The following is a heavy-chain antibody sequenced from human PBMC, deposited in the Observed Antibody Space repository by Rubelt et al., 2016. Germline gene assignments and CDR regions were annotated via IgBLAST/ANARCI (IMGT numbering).Heavy chain of an antibody. J-gene: IGHJ3*02. V-gene: IGHV3-48*03. CDR3: ARRLRQDDAFDI. CDR2: ISDSGTTI. CDR1: GFTFSGYE. Sequence: GGSLRLSCAASGFTFSGYEMNWVRQAPGKGLEWVSYISDSGTTIYYAASVKGRFTISRDNAKNSLYLQMDSLRAEDTAVYYCARRLRQDDAFDIWGQGTLVTVSS.